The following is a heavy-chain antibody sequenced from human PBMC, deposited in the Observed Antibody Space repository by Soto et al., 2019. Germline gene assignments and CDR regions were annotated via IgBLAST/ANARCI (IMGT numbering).Heavy chain of an antibody. D-gene: IGHD6-13*01. V-gene: IGHV4-34*01. Sequence: SETLSLTCAVYGGSFSGYYWSWIRQPPGKGLEWIGEINHSGSTNYNPSLKSRVTISVDTSKNQFSLKLSSVTAADTAVYYCARGGVGHRLASGIAASRPYDYWGQGTLVTVSS. CDR1: GGSFSGYY. CDR3: ARGGVGHRLASGIAASRPYDY. CDR2: INHSGST. J-gene: IGHJ4*02.